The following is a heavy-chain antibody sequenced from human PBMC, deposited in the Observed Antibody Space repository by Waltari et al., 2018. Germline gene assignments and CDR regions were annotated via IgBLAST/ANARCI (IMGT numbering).Heavy chain of an antibody. CDR2: INAGNGNT. D-gene: IGHD3-3*01. Sequence: QVQLVQSGAEVKKPGASVKVSCKASGYTFTSYAMHLVRQAPGHRLEWMGWINAGNGNTKYSQKFQGRVTITRDTSASTAYMELSSLRSEDTAVYYCAREDFQGDFWSGYSRDFDYWGQGTLVTVSS. J-gene: IGHJ4*02. CDR1: GYTFTSYA. V-gene: IGHV1-3*01. CDR3: AREDFQGDFWSGYSRDFDY.